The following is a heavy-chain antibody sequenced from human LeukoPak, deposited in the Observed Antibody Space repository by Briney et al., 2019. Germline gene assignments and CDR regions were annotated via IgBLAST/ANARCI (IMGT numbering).Heavy chain of an antibody. D-gene: IGHD2-8*01. J-gene: IGHJ4*02. CDR2: ISGSGGRT. CDR1: GFTFNTFA. Sequence: PGGSLRLSCAASGFTFNTFAMSWVRQAPGKGLEWVSTISGSGGRTHYADFVKGRLTISRDNSKNTLYLQMNSLRAEDTAVYYCAKGNGLMVYATWGQGTLVTVSS. V-gene: IGHV3-23*01. CDR3: AKGNGLMVYAT.